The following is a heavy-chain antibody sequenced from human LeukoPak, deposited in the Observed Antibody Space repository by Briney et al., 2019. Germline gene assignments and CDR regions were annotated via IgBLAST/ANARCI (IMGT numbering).Heavy chain of an antibody. D-gene: IGHD1-14*01. V-gene: IGHV3-23*01. J-gene: IGHJ2*01. CDR1: GYTFSNYA. CDR3: VQLLDDNPIRWYFGL. CDR2: FSDIGDTP. Sequence: PGGSLRLSCTASGYTFSNYAMSWVRQAPGKGLKWVSSFSDIGDTPYYADSVKGLFTISRDNSKNTLYLQMSSLRAEDTAVYYCVQLLDDNPIRWYFGLWGRGTLVTVSS.